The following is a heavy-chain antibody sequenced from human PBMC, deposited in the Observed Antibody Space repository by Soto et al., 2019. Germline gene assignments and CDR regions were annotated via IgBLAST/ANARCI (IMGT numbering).Heavy chain of an antibody. D-gene: IGHD3-10*01. CDR2: INHSGST. Sequence: SETLSLTCAVYGGSFSGYYWSWIRQPPGKGLEWIGEINHSGSTNYNPSLKSRVTISVDTSKNQFSLKLSSVTAADTAVYYCARTRTHGSGIDYWGQGTLVTVSS. V-gene: IGHV4-34*01. J-gene: IGHJ4*02. CDR3: ARTRTHGSGIDY. CDR1: GGSFSGYY.